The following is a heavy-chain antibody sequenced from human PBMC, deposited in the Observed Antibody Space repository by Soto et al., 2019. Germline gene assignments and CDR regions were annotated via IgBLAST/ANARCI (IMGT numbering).Heavy chain of an antibody. D-gene: IGHD3-3*01. CDR1: GYTFTSYA. CDR3: AYDFWSGYYTRMGGPYYYYYGMDV. J-gene: IGHJ6*02. V-gene: IGHV1-3*01. CDR2: INAGNGNT. Sequence: ASVKVSCKASGYTFTSYAMHWVRQAPGQRLEWMGWINAGNGNTKYSQKFQGRVTITRDTSASTAYMELSSLRSEDTAVYYCAYDFWSGYYTRMGGPYYYYYGMDVWGQGTTVTVSS.